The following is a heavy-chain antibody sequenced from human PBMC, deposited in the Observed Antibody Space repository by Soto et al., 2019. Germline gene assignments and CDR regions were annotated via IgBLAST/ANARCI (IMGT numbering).Heavy chain of an antibody. CDR3: ARDAVTTTAPYYYYGMDV. V-gene: IGHV4-34*01. CDR1: GGSFSGYY. D-gene: IGHD4-17*01. J-gene: IGHJ6*02. Sequence: SETLSLTCAVYGGSFSGYYWSWIRQPPGKGLEWIGEINHSGSTNYNPSLKSRVTISVDTSKNQFSLKLSSVTAADTALYYFARDAVTTTAPYYYYGMDVWGQGTTVTVSS. CDR2: INHSGST.